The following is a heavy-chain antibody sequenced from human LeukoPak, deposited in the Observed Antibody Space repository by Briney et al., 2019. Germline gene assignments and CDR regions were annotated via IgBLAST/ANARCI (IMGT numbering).Heavy chain of an antibody. V-gene: IGHV1-18*01. J-gene: IGHJ4*02. Sequence: ASVTVSCTASGYTFTIYGIYWVRQAPGQGLEGMGWISADNGNTNYAQKLQGRVTMTTDTSTSTAYMELRRLRSDDTAVYYCARLGYGGNFFDYWGQGTLVTVSS. CDR3: ARLGYGGNFFDY. CDR1: GYTFTIYG. CDR2: ISADNGNT. D-gene: IGHD4-23*01.